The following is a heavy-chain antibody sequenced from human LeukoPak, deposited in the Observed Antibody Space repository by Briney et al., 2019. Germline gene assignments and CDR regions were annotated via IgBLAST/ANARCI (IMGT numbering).Heavy chain of an antibody. D-gene: IGHD1-26*01. V-gene: IGHV1-46*01. J-gene: IGHJ4*02. CDR2: VNPSGGST. Sequence: MGIVNPSGGSTTYAQRFQGRVTMTRDTSTSTVYMDLSSLRSEDTAVYYCARLGFSGSYDYWGQGTLVTVSS. CDR3: ARLGFSGSYDY.